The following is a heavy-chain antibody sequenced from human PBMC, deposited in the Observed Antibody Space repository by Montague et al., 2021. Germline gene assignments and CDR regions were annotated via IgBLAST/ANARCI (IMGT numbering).Heavy chain of an antibody. CDR2: IYYSGNS. D-gene: IGHD6-13*01. V-gene: IGHV4-39*07. CDR3: ARVFSSWYVGRFDP. J-gene: IGHJ5*02. CDR1: GASITSNICY. Sequence: SETLSLTCTVSGASITSNICYWGWTRQSPGKGLEWIGSIYYSGNSFYQPSLKSRITMAVDTSKNQFSLKLSSVTAADTAIYYCARVFSSWYVGRFDPWGQGTLVTVSS.